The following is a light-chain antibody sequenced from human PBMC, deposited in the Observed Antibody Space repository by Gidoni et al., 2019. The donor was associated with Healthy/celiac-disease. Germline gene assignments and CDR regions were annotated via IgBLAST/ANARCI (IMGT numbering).Light chain of an antibody. J-gene: IGLJ2*01. CDR2: EVS. Sequence: QSALTQPASVSGSPGPSITISCTGTSSDVGGYNYVSWYQQPPGKAPKLMIYEVSNRPSGVSNRFSGSKSGNTASLTISGLQAEDEADYYCSSYTSSSTLVFGGGTKLTVL. CDR1: SSDVGGYNY. V-gene: IGLV2-14*01. CDR3: SSYTSSSTLV.